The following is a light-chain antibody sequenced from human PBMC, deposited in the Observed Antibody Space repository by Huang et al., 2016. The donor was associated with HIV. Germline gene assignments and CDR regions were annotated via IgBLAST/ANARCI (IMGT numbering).Light chain of an antibody. J-gene: IGKJ2*01. CDR1: QSVSTN. Sequence: EVVMKQSPATLSLSPGERATLSCRASQSVSTNFAWYQQKPGQAPRLRIYGASTRATGIPGRFSGSGSWTEFTLTISSLQSEDFVVYYCQQYYNWPPYTFGQGTKLEIK. CDR2: GAS. CDR3: QQYYNWPPYT. V-gene: IGKV3-15*01.